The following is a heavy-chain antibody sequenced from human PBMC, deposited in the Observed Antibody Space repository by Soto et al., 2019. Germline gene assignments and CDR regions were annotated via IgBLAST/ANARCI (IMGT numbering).Heavy chain of an antibody. Sequence: PGGSLRLSCAASGFTFNNYAMSWVRQAPGKGLEWVSVITGSGGSTFYSGFVKGRFTISRDNSRNTLSLQMKSLRAEDTAVYYCANAFGPDGFDIWGQGTMVTVSS. CDR1: GFTFNNYA. CDR3: ANAFGPDGFDI. CDR2: ITGSGGST. V-gene: IGHV3-23*01. D-gene: IGHD3-16*01. J-gene: IGHJ3*02.